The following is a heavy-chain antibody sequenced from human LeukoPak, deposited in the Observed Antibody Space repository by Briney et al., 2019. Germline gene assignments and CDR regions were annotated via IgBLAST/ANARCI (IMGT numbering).Heavy chain of an antibody. CDR3: ARDERLLSFLK. J-gene: IGHJ4*02. CDR2: IKQDGSEK. D-gene: IGHD3-3*01. CDR1: GFTFSDYW. V-gene: IGHV3-7*03. Sequence: GGSLRLSCAASGFTFSDYWMSWVRQAPGKGLEWVANIKQDGSEKYYVDSVKGRFTISRDNAKNSLYLQMNSLRAEDTAIYYCARDERLLSFLKWGQGTLVTVSS.